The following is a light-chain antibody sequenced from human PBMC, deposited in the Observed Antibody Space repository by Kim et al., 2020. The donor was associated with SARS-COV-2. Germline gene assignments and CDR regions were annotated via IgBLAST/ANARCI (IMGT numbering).Light chain of an antibody. CDR1: QDISNY. CDR3: QKCDSAPWT. V-gene: IGKV1-27*01. CDR2: AAS. J-gene: IGKJ1*01. Sequence: ASVGDRVTTASRARQDISNYLAWFQLKPGKAPKLLIYAASALQPGVPSRFSGSGSGTDFTLTVTSLQPEDVATYYCQKCDSAPWTFGQGTKVEIK.